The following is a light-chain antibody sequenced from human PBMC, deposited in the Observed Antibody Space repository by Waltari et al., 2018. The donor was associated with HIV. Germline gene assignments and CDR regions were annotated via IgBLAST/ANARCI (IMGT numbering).Light chain of an antibody. Sequence: QSVLTQPPSASGTPGHRVTISCSGSSSNIGSNSVNWYQHLPETAPKLLIFRNNQRPSGFPDRFSGSKSGTSASLAISGLQSEDEADYYCAAWDDSLNGYVFGTGTTVTVL. CDR2: RNN. CDR3: AAWDDSLNGYV. V-gene: IGLV1-44*01. CDR1: SSNIGSNS. J-gene: IGLJ1*01.